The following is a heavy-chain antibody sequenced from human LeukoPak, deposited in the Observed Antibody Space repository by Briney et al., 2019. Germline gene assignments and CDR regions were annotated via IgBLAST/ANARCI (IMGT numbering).Heavy chain of an antibody. D-gene: IGHD3-10*01. V-gene: IGHV3-23*01. CDR2: ISVSGGST. J-gene: IGHJ4*02. CDR1: GFTFSSYG. CDR3: ARGHLHYYGSGRPPG. Sequence: GSLRLSCAASGFTFSSYGMSWVRQAPGQGLELVSAISVSGGSTYYADSVQGRFTISRDNAKNSLSLQMNSLRAEDTAVYYCARGHLHYYGSGRPPGWGQGTLVTVSS.